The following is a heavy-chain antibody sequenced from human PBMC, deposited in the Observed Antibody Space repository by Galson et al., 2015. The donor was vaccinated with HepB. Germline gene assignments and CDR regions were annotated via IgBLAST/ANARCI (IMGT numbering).Heavy chain of an antibody. V-gene: IGHV3-23*01. J-gene: IGHJ4*02. CDR1: GFTFSTYA. CDR2: IRARGIST. CDR3: ARRLPGYYDYWTGPFDS. Sequence: SLRLSCAASGFTFSTYAMSWVRQAPGKGLEWVSAIRARGISTYYADSVKGRFTISRDNSKNTMYQQMNNLRAEDAAVYYCARRLPGYYDYWTGPFDSWGQGTLVTVSS. D-gene: IGHD3-3*01.